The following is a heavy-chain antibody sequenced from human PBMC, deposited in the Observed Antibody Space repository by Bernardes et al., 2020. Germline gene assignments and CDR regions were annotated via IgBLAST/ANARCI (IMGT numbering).Heavy chain of an antibody. J-gene: IGHJ4*02. V-gene: IGHV3-53*01. CDR1: GFTVSSTY. CDR2: IYTGGGT. Sequence: GGSLRLSCAVSGFTVSSTYMSWVRKAPGKGLEWVSVIYTGGGTYYADSVKGRFTISRDNSKNTLYLQMNSLRAEDTAVYYCARASSGDYPNRWGQGTLVTVSS. D-gene: IGHD3-22*01. CDR3: ARASSGDYPNR.